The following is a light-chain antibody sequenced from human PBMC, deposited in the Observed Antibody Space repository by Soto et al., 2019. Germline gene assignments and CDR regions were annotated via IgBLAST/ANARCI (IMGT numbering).Light chain of an antibody. CDR2: GAS. J-gene: IGKJ3*01. CDR1: QSVSRAY. V-gene: IGKV3-20*01. Sequence: EIVLTQSPGTLSLSPGERATLSCRASQSVSRAYLAWYQQKPGQAPRLLIYGASSRATGLPDRFSGSGSGTDFSLTINRLEPEDFAVYYCQQYGSSPAFGPGTKVD. CDR3: QQYGSSPA.